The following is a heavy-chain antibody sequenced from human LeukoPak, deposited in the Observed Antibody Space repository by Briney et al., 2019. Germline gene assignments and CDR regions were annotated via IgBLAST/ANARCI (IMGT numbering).Heavy chain of an antibody. CDR1: GGSISSGGYS. Sequence: PSETLSLTCAVSGGSISSGGYSWSWLRQPPGKGLEWIGYIYHSGSTYYNPSLKSRVTISVDRSKNQFSLKLSSVTAADTAVYYCASSSGSYYYYYGMDVWGQGTTVTVSS. CDR2: IYHSGST. CDR3: ASSSGSYYYYYGMDV. V-gene: IGHV4-30-2*01. J-gene: IGHJ6*02. D-gene: IGHD3-10*01.